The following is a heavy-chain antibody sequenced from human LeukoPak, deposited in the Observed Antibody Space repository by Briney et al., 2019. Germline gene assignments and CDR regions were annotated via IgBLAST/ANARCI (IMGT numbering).Heavy chain of an antibody. CDR3: ARSNWNIDY. CDR2: MYHSGTT. Sequence: KASETLSLTCAVSGYSVSSGYYWGWIRQSPGKGLEWIASMYHSGTTYYNPSLKSRVTISVDTSKNQFSLKLNSVTAADTAVYYCARSNWNIDYWGQGILVTVSS. D-gene: IGHD1-1*01. J-gene: IGHJ4*02. V-gene: IGHV4-38-2*01. CDR1: GYSVSSGYY.